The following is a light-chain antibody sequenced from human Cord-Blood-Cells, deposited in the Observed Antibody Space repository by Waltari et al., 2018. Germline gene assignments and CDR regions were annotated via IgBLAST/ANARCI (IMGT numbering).Light chain of an antibody. Sequence: QSALTQPASVSGSPGQSITISCTGTSSDFGSYHLVSWYRQHPGKAPKLMIYEGSKRPSGVSNRFSGSKSGNTASLTISGLQAEDEADYYCCSYAGSSTVVFGGGTKLTVL. CDR1: SSDFGSYHL. CDR2: EGS. J-gene: IGLJ2*01. V-gene: IGLV2-23*01. CDR3: CSYAGSSTVV.